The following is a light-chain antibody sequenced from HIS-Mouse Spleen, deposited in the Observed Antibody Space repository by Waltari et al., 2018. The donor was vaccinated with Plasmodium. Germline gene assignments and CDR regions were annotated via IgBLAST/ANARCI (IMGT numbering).Light chain of an antibody. CDR2: QDS. J-gene: IGLJ2*01. CDR1: KLGDNY. Sequence: SYELTQPPSVSVSPGQPASITCSGDKLGDNYACWYQQKPGQSPVLVIYQDSKRPSGTPERFSGSNSGNTATLTISGTQAMDEADYYCQAWDSSTVVFGGGTKLTVL. CDR3: QAWDSSTVV. V-gene: IGLV3-1*01.